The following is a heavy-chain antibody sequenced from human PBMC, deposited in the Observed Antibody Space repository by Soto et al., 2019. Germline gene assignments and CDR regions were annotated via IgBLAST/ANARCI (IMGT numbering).Heavy chain of an antibody. Sequence: EVQLVESGGGLVQPGGSLKLSCAASGFTFSGSAMHCVRQASGKGLEWVGRIRSKANSYATAYAASVKGRFTISRDDSKNTAYLQMNRLKTEDTAVYYGNMTTVTTWGYWGQGTLVTVSS. J-gene: IGHJ4*02. CDR3: NMTTVTTWGY. V-gene: IGHV3-73*01. CDR1: GFTFSGSA. D-gene: IGHD4-17*01. CDR2: IRSKANSYAT.